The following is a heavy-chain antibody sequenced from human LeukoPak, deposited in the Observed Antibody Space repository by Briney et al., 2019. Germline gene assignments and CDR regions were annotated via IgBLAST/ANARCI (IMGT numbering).Heavy chain of an antibody. CDR2: IYHSGST. CDR3: AREYDEDSSGWYGAYYFDY. Sequence: SETLSLTCAVSGGSISSSNWWSWVRQPPGKGLEWIGEIYHSGSTNYNPSLKSRVTISVDKSKNQFSLKLSSVTAADTAVYYCAREYDEDSSGWYGAYYFDYWGQGTLVTVSS. V-gene: IGHV4-4*02. J-gene: IGHJ4*02. CDR1: GGSISSSNW. D-gene: IGHD6-19*01.